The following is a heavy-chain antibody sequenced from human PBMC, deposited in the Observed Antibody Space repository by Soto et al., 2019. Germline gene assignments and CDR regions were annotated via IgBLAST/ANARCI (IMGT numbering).Heavy chain of an antibody. CDR1: GGTFSSYA. CDR2: IIPIFGTA. CDR3: ARGMDIVVVPAAMAHYYYYGMDV. V-gene: IGHV1-69*13. J-gene: IGHJ6*02. Sequence: SVKVSCKASGGTFSSYAISWVRQAPGQGLEWMGGIIPIFGTANYAQKFQGRVTITADESTSTAYMELSSLRSEDTAVYYCARGMDIVVVPAAMAHYYYYGMDVWGQGTTVTVSS. D-gene: IGHD2-2*03.